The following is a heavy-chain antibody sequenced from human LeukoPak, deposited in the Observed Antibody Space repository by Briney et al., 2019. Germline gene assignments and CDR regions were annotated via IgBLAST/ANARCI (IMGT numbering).Heavy chain of an antibody. CDR2: ISSSSSYI. Sequence: NSGGSLRLSCAASGFTFSSYSMNWVRQAPGKGLEWVSSISSSSSYIYHADSVKGRFTISRDNAKNSLYLQMNSLRAEDTAVYYCARDRIVVVPAAHYFDYWGQGTLVTVSS. CDR1: GFTFSSYS. D-gene: IGHD2-2*01. CDR3: ARDRIVVVPAAHYFDY. V-gene: IGHV3-21*01. J-gene: IGHJ4*02.